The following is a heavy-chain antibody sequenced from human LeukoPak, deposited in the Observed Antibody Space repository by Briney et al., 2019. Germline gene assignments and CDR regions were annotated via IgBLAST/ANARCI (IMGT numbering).Heavy chain of an antibody. J-gene: IGHJ4*02. D-gene: IGHD5-12*01. CDR2: ISYDGSNK. CDR1: GFTFSSYA. V-gene: IGHV3-30-3*01. Sequence: PGRSLRLSCAASGFTFSSYAMHWVRQAPGKGLEWVAVISYDGSNKYYADSVKGRFTISRDNSKNTLYLQMNSLRAEDTAVYYCAEDRLAGIVATVYFDYWGQGTLDTVSS. CDR3: AEDRLAGIVATVYFDY.